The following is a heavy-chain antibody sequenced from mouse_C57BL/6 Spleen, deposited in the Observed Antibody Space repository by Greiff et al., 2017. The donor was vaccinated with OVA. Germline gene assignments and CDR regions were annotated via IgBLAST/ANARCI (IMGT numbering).Heavy chain of an antibody. CDR3: ARGDGSSYGGYFDV. J-gene: IGHJ1*03. CDR2: ISYDGSN. CDR1: GYSITSGYY. V-gene: IGHV3-6*01. Sequence: EVKLMESGPGLVKPSQSLSLTCSVTGYSITSGYYWNWIRQFPGNKLEWMGYISYDGSNNYNPSLKNRISITRDTSKNQFFLKLNSVTTEDTATYYCARGDGSSYGGYFDVWGTGTTVTVSS. D-gene: IGHD1-1*01.